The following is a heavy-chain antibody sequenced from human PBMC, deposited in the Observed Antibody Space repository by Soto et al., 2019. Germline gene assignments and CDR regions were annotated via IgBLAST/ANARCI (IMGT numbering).Heavy chain of an antibody. D-gene: IGHD6-13*01. CDR1: GGSISSSSYY. Sequence: SETLSLTCTVSGGSISSSSYYWGWIRQPPGKGLEWIGGIYYSGSTYYNPSLKSRVTISVDTSKNQFSRKLSSVTAADTAVYYCASISGGSSWYFDYWGQGTLVTVSS. CDR3: ASISGGSSWYFDY. J-gene: IGHJ4*02. V-gene: IGHV4-39*01. CDR2: IYYSGST.